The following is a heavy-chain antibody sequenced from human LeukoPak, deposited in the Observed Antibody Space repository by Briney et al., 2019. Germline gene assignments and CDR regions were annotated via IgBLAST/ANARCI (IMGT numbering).Heavy chain of an antibody. D-gene: IGHD1-7*01. CDR1: GGSISSSSYY. J-gene: IGHJ4*02. CDR2: IYYSGST. V-gene: IGHV4-39*01. CDR3: ARLGLELRIDY. Sequence: SETLSLTCTVSGGSISSSSYYWGWIRQPPGKGLEWIGSIYYSGSTYYNPSLKSRVTISVDTSKNQFSLKLSSVTAADTAVYYCARLGLELRIDYWGQGTLVTVSS.